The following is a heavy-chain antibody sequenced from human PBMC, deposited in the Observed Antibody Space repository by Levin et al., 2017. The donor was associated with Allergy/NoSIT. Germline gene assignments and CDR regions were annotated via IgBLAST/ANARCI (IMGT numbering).Heavy chain of an antibody. Sequence: LRLSCTVSGGSISSGGYYWSWIRQHPGKGLEWIGYIYYSGSTYYNPSLKSRVTISVDTSKNQFSLKLSSVTAADTAVYYCARWWSCSSTSCYYYYYYGMDVWGQGTTVTVSS. D-gene: IGHD2-2*01. CDR3: ARWWSCSSTSCYYYYYYGMDV. CDR1: GGSISSGGYY. CDR2: IYYSGST. V-gene: IGHV4-31*03. J-gene: IGHJ6*02.